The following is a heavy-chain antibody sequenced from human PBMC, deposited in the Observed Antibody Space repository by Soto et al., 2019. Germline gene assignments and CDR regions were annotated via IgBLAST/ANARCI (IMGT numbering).Heavy chain of an antibody. CDR2: IRSKAYGGTT. J-gene: IGHJ6*02. V-gene: IGHV3-49*04. Sequence: HPGGSLRLSCTASGFTFGDYAMSWVRQAPGKGLEWVGFIRSKAYGGTTEYAASVKSRFTISRDDSKSIAYLQMNSLKTEDTAVYYCTSCSGKGDIVLMVSHDGMDVWGQGTTVTVSS. CDR3: TSCSGKGDIVLMVSHDGMDV. CDR1: GFTFGDYA. D-gene: IGHD2-8*01.